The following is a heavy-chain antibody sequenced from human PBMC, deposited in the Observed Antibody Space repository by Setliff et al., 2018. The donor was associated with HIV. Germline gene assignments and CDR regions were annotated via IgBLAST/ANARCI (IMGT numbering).Heavy chain of an antibody. J-gene: IGHJ3*02. CDR3: AKHGRIERDNSDAFDI. Sequence: GGSLRLSCVGSGFNFEEYAMAWVRQVPGKGLEWVSSISWNSVKIDYADFVKGRFTISRDNAKNSLFLQVNSLRTEDTAFYFCAKHGRIERDNSDAFDIWGQGTLVTVSS. D-gene: IGHD1-20*01. CDR2: ISWNSVKI. V-gene: IGHV3-9*01. CDR1: GFNFEEYA.